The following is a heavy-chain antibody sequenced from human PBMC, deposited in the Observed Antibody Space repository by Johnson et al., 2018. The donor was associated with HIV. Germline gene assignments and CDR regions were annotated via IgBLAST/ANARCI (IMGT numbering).Heavy chain of an antibody. Sequence: VQLVESGGGLVQPGGSLRLSCAASGFTVSSNYMSWVRQAPGKGLEWVSVIYSGGSTYYADSVKGRFTISRDNAKNSLYLQMNSLRAEDTAVYYCARGSRYSIASPFDIWGQGTMVTVSS. CDR1: GFTVSSNY. J-gene: IGHJ3*02. V-gene: IGHV3-66*01. CDR2: IYSGGST. CDR3: ARGSRYSIASPFDI. D-gene: IGHD6-13*01.